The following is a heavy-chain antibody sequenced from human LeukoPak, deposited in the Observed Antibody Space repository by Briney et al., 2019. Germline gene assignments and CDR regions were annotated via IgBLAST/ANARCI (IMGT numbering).Heavy chain of an antibody. J-gene: IGHJ6*03. V-gene: IGHV3-30*02. D-gene: IGHD2/OR15-2a*01. CDR2: IRYDAINK. CDR3: ARGSQYLYYYYMDV. Sequence: GGSLRLSCAASGFTFSTYAMHWVRQAPGKGLEWVAFIRYDAINKYYADSVKGRFTISRDNAKNSLYLQMNSLRAEDTAVYYCARGSQYLYYYYMDVWGKGTTVTVSS. CDR1: GFTFSTYA.